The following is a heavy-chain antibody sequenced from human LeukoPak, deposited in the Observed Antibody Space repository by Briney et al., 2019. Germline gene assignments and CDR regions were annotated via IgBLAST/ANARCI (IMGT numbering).Heavy chain of an antibody. CDR2: IYHSGST. CDR3: AREGVHCSSTSCRDAFDI. Sequence: SQTLSLTCAVSGGSISSGGYSWSWIRQPPGKGLEWIGYIYHSGSTYYNPSLKSRVTISVDRSKNQCSLKLSSVTAADTAVYYCAREGVHCSSTSCRDAFDIWGQGTMVTVSS. J-gene: IGHJ3*02. D-gene: IGHD2-2*01. V-gene: IGHV4-30-2*01. CDR1: GGSISSGGYS.